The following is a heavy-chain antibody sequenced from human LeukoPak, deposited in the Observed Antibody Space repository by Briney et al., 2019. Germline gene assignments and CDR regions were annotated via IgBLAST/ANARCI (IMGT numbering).Heavy chain of an antibody. Sequence: PSETLSLTCTVSGGSISSYYWSWIRQPPGKGLEWIGSIYYSGSTYYNPSLKSRVTISVDTSKNQFSLKLNSVTATDTAVYYCARHYGPWGQGTLVTASS. J-gene: IGHJ4*02. CDR2: IYYSGST. V-gene: IGHV4-59*08. D-gene: IGHD3-10*01. CDR1: GGSISSYY. CDR3: ARHYGP.